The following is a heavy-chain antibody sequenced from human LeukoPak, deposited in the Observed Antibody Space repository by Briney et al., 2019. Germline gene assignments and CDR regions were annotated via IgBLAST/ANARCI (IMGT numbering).Heavy chain of an antibody. CDR3: AKDGTTMVTFWFDP. Sequence: GRSLRLSCAASGFTFDNYAMHWVRQAPGKGLEWVSLISGDGGSTYYADSVKGRFTISRDNSKNSLYLQMNSLRTEDTALYYCAKDGTTMVTFWFDPWGQGTLVTVSS. D-gene: IGHD5-18*01. CDR2: ISGDGGST. CDR1: GFTFDNYA. V-gene: IGHV3-43*02. J-gene: IGHJ5*02.